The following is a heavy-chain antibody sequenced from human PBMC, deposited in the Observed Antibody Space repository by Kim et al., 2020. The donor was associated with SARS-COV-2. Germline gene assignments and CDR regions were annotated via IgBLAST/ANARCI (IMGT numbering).Heavy chain of an antibody. CDR2: T. J-gene: IGHJ4*02. V-gene: IGHV4-34*01. CDR3: ASFYDSSGYYY. Sequence: THHNPALRRRVTISVDTSKTQFSLKLSSVTAADSAVYYCASFYDSSGYYYWGQGTLVTVSS. D-gene: IGHD3-22*01.